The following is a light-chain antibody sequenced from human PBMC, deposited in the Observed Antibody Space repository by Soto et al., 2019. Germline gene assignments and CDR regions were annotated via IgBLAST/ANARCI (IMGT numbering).Light chain of an antibody. CDR2: VAS. CDR3: QQAYSPFLT. J-gene: IGKJ4*01. Sequence: DIQMPQSPSSLSASVGDRVTISCRASQSINSYLNWYQQKPGIAPKLLLYVASTWQSGVPSRCSGSGSGTAFTLTISSLRPEDFATYDCQQAYSPFLTFGGGTKVESK. CDR1: QSINSY. V-gene: IGKV1-39*01.